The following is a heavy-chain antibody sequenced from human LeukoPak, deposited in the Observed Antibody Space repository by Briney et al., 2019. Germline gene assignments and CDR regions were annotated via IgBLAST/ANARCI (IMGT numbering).Heavy chain of an antibody. CDR1: GHSFTSYW. V-gene: IGHV5-10-1*01. J-gene: IGHJ6*02. Sequence: GESLRISCKDSGHSFTSYWISWVRQMPGKGLEGMGRIDPSDSYTNYSPSFQGHVTISVDESISTAYLQWTSLKSSDSAMYYCARRGYYYYGMDVWGQGTTVTVSS. CDR2: IDPSDSYT. CDR3: ARRGYYYYGMDV. D-gene: IGHD3-10*01.